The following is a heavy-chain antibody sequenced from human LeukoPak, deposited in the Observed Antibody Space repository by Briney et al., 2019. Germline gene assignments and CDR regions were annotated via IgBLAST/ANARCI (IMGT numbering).Heavy chain of an antibody. CDR2: ISSSSSYI. J-gene: IGHJ3*02. Sequence: PGGSLRLSCAASGFTFSSYSMNWVRQAPGKGLEWVSSISSSSSYIYYADSVKGRFTISRDNAKNSLYLQMNSLRAEDTAEYYCARDLQQWLVAYDAFDIWGQGTMVTVSS. D-gene: IGHD6-19*01. V-gene: IGHV3-21*01. CDR1: GFTFSSYS. CDR3: ARDLQQWLVAYDAFDI.